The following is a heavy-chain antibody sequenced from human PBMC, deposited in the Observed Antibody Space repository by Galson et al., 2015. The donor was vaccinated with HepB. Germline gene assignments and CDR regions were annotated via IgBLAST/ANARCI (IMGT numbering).Heavy chain of an antibody. CDR1: GYTFTGYY. D-gene: IGHD2-21*01. J-gene: IGHJ4*02. V-gene: IGHV1-2*06. CDR2: LDPNSGGT. Sequence: SVKVSCKASGYTFTGYYIHWVRQAPGQGLEWMGRLDPNSGGTTYAQNFQGRVTMTRDTSIRTAYMELSGLRSDDTAVYYCARAYCGPGCYLRIDYWGQGTLVTVSS. CDR3: ARAYCGPGCYLRIDY.